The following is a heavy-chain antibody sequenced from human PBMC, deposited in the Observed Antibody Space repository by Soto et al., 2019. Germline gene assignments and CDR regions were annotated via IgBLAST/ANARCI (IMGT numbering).Heavy chain of an antibody. CDR2: INPNSGGP. Sequence: ASVKVSCKASGYTFTGYYIHWVRQAPGQRLEWMGYINPNSGGPDYAQKFHGRVTMTRDTSISTAYMELSSLRSDDTAVYYCARDYWSGDRYYYGMDVWGQGTTVTVSS. CDR3: ARDYWSGDRYYYGMDV. CDR1: GYTFTGYY. J-gene: IGHJ6*02. V-gene: IGHV1-2*02. D-gene: IGHD3-3*01.